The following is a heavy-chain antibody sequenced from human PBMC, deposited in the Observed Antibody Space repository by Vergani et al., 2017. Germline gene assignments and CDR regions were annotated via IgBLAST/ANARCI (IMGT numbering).Heavy chain of an antibody. Sequence: VSCKASGGTFSSYAISWVRQAPGQGLEWMGGIIPIFGTANYAQKFQGRVTITADESTSTAYMELSSLRSEDTAVYYCAAGYCSSTSCREYYYYYYMDVWGKXP. CDR2: IIPIFGTA. J-gene: IGHJ6*03. CDR3: AAGYCSSTSCREYYYYYYMDV. CDR1: GGTFSSYA. V-gene: IGHV1-69*01. D-gene: IGHD2-2*01.